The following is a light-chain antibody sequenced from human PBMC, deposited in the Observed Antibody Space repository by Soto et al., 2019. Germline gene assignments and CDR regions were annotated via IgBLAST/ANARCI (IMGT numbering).Light chain of an antibody. J-gene: IGLJ2*01. Sequence: QSALTQPASVSGSPGQSITISCTGTSSDVGAYNYVSWYQQHPGKAPKLMIYEVSNRPSGVSNRFSGSKSGNTASLTISGLQAEDEADYYCTSYTTSSTVAFGGGNKLTVL. CDR3: TSYTTSSTVA. CDR2: EVS. CDR1: SSDVGAYNY. V-gene: IGLV2-14*01.